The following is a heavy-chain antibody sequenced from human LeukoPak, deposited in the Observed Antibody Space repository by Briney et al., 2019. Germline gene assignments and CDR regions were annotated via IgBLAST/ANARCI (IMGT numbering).Heavy chain of an antibody. CDR1: GYTLTELS. V-gene: IGHV1-24*01. CDR2: FDPEDGET. Sequence: ASVKVSCKVSGYTLTELSMHWVRQAPGKGLEWMGGFDPEDGETIYAQKFQGRVTVTEDTSTDTAYMELSSLRSEDTAVYYCATAPGTNYYMDVWGKGTTVTVSS. CDR3: ATAPGTNYYMDV. D-gene: IGHD1-1*01. J-gene: IGHJ6*03.